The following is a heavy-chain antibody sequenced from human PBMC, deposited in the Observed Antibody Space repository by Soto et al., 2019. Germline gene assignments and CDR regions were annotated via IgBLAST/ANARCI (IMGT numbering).Heavy chain of an antibody. V-gene: IGHV3-23*01. J-gene: IGHJ4*02. CDR3: AKDSVAQFDSSGSYYFDY. CDR1: GFTFSSYA. Sequence: PGGSLRLSCAASGFTFSSYAMSWVRQAPGKGLEWVSAISGSGGSTYYADSVKGRFTISRGNSKNTLYLQMNSLRAEDTAVYYCAKDSVAQFDSSGSYYFDYWGQGTLVTVSS. D-gene: IGHD3-22*01. CDR2: ISGSGGST.